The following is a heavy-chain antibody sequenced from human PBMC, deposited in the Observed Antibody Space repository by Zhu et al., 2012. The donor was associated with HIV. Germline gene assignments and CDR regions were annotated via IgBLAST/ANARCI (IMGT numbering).Heavy chain of an antibody. V-gene: IGHV4-38-2*02. CDR2: MFHGGST. Sequence: QVQLQESGPGLVKPSETLSLTCTVSGYSISSGHYWGWIRQPPGKGLEWIGNMFHGGSTYYNPSLKSRVIISGDTPKNQFSLKLSSVTAADTAVYYCARAVSKSGWFGNFDYWGQGTPVTVSS. D-gene: IGHD6-19*01. J-gene: IGHJ4*02. CDR1: GYSISSGHY. CDR3: ARAVSKSGWFGNFDY.